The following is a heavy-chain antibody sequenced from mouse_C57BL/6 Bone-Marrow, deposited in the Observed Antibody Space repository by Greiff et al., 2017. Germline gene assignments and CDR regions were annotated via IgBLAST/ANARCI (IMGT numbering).Heavy chain of an antibody. CDR2: IYPRSGNT. D-gene: IGHD3-2*02. Sequence: QVQLQQSGAELARPGASVKLSCKASGYTFTSYGISWVKQRTGQGLEWIGEIYPRSGNTYYNEKFKGKATLTADKSSSTAYMELRSLTSEDSAVYFGARRRDSSGPGFAYWGQGTLVIVSA. J-gene: IGHJ3*01. CDR1: GYTFTSYG. V-gene: IGHV1-81*01. CDR3: ARRRDSSGPGFAY.